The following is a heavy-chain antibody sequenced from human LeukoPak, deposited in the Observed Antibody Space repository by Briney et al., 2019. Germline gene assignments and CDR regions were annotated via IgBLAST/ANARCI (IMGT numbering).Heavy chain of an antibody. CDR3: ARANYYYDSSGYCY. Sequence: PGGSLRLSCAASRFTFSNYWMSWVRQAPGKRLEWVASIKQDGSEKYYVDSVKGRFTISRDNAKNSLYLQMNSLRAEDTAVYYCARANYYYDSSGYCYWGQGTLVTVSS. CDR2: IKQDGSEK. CDR1: RFTFSNYW. D-gene: IGHD3-22*01. V-gene: IGHV3-7*05. J-gene: IGHJ4*01.